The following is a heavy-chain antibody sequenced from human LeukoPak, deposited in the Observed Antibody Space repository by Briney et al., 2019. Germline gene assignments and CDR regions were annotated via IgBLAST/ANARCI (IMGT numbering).Heavy chain of an antibody. V-gene: IGHV3-30*02. J-gene: IGHJ4*02. CDR3: AKGYQTGPFDY. CDR1: GFTFSSYG. CDR2: IRYDGSNK. D-gene: IGHD2-2*01. Sequence: PGGSLRLSCAASGFTFSSYGMHWVRQAPGKGLEWVAFIRYDGSNKNYADSVKGRFTISRDNSKNTLYLQMNSLRAEDTAVYYCAKGYQTGPFDYWGQGTLVTVSS.